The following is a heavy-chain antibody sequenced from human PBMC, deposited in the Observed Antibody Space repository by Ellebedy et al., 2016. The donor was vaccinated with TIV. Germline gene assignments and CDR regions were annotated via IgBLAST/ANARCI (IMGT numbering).Heavy chain of an antibody. CDR3: ARYCTGGDCYDAFDL. Sequence: GGSLRLXCAASGLTFSRSTMTWVRQIPGKGLEWISYISSRTTTTYYADSVKGRFTISRDNAKNSVFLQMNSLRAEDTGIYYCARYCTGGDCYDAFDLWGQGTMVTVSS. CDR2: ISSRTTTT. D-gene: IGHD2-21*02. CDR1: GLTFSRST. J-gene: IGHJ3*01. V-gene: IGHV3-48*04.